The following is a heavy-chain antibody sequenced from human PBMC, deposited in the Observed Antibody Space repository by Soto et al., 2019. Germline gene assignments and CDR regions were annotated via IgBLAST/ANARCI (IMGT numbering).Heavy chain of an antibody. CDR2: ISGSGGRA. CDR3: YVSIGF. D-gene: IGHD3-16*01. V-gene: IGHV3-23*01. J-gene: IGHJ4*02. Sequence: EVQLLESGGGLVQPGGSLRLSCAVSGFTFSNYAMSWVRQAPGKGLEWVSGISGSGGRAYYADSVGRFTISRDNSKNTLYLQINSLRAEDTAVYYCYVSIGFWGQGILVTVSS. CDR1: GFTFSNYA.